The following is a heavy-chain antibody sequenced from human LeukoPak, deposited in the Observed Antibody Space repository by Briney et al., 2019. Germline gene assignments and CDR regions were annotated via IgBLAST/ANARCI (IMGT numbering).Heavy chain of an antibody. CDR3: ARAGGYSGSYLAFDI. CDR1: GFTFSSYE. J-gene: IGHJ3*02. D-gene: IGHD1-26*01. Sequence: PGGSLRLSCAASGFTFSSYEMNWVRQAPGKGLEWVSYISSSGSTIYYADSVKGRFTISRDSAKNSLYLQMISLRAEDTAVYYCARAGGYSGSYLAFDIWGQGTMVTVSS. CDR2: ISSSGSTI. V-gene: IGHV3-48*03.